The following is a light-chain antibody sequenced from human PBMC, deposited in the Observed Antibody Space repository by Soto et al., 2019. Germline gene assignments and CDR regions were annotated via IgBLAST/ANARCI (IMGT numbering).Light chain of an antibody. CDR3: SSYTSSNTWV. J-gene: IGLJ3*02. Sequence: QSALTQPASVSGSPGQSITFSCTGTSSDVGVYNYVSWYQQPPGKAPKLMIYEVSHRPSGVSNRFSGSKSGNTASLTISGLQAEDEDDYYCSSYTSSNTWVFGGGTKVTVL. V-gene: IGLV2-14*01. CDR2: EVS. CDR1: SSDVGVYNY.